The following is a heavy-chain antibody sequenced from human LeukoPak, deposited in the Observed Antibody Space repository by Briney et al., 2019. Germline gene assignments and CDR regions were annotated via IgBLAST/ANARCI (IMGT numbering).Heavy chain of an antibody. V-gene: IGHV1-69*13. Sequence: SVKVSCKASGGTFSSYAISWVRQAPGQGLGWMGGIIPIFGTANYAQKFQGRVTITADESTSTAYMELSSLRSEDTAVYYCARAESPSTYCSSTSCYYFDYWGQGTLVTVSS. J-gene: IGHJ4*02. D-gene: IGHD2-2*01. CDR2: IIPIFGTA. CDR1: GGTFSSYA. CDR3: ARAESPSTYCSSTSCYYFDY.